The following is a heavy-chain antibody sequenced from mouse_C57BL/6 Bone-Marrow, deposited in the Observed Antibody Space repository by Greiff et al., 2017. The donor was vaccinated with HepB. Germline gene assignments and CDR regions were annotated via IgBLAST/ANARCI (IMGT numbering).Heavy chain of an antibody. CDR3: TTDDYEGFAY. CDR2: IDPENGDT. V-gene: IGHV14-4*01. J-gene: IGHJ3*01. D-gene: IGHD2-4*01. CDR1: GFNIKDDY. Sequence: VQLKQSGAELVRPGASVKLSCTASGFNIKDDYMHWVKQRPEQGLEWIGWIDPENGDTEYASKFQGKATITADTSSNTAYLQLSSLTSEDTAVYYCTTDDYEGFAYWGQGTLVTVSA.